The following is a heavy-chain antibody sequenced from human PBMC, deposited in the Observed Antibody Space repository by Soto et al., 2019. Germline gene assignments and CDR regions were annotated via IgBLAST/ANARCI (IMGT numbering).Heavy chain of an antibody. Sequence: EQLQQWGAGLLKPSETLSLTCAVYGGSFSGYYWSWIRQPPGKGLEWIGEINHSGSTNYNPSLKSRVTISVDTSKNQFSLKLSSVTAADTAVYYCARGRVIAPYYYYYGMDVWGQGTTVTVSS. CDR3: ARGRVIAPYYYYYGMDV. V-gene: IGHV4-34*01. CDR2: INHSGST. J-gene: IGHJ6*02. CDR1: GGSFSGYY. D-gene: IGHD6-13*01.